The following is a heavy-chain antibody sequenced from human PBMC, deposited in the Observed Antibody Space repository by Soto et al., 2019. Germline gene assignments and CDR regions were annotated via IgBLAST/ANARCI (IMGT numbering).Heavy chain of an antibody. Sequence: PEPLSLACDVSGYPVSDPNWWSWVGQSPGEGLEWIGDIHHGGSTNYNPSLKSRVTISVDKSKNQFFLKLSSVTAADTAVMIFTNNSANHLDFWGQGALHTVPS. D-gene: IGHD3-3*01. CDR1: GYPVSDPNW. V-gene: IGHV4-4*01. CDR3: TNNSANHLDF. J-gene: IGHJ4*02. CDR2: IHHGGST.